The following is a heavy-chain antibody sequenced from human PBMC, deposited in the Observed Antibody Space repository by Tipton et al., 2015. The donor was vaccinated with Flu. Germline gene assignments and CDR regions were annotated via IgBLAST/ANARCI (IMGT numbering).Heavy chain of an antibody. D-gene: IGHD3-10*01. V-gene: IGHV4-39*07. CDR1: GGSISSSDYY. J-gene: IGHJ1*01. CDR3: ASYGSGRGYFQH. Sequence: TLSLTCTVSGGSISSSDYYWGWIRQPPGKGLGWIGTIYYSGSTYYKPSLKSRVTISLDTSKNQFSLKLTSVTAADTAVYYCASYGSGRGYFQHWGQGTLVIVSS. CDR2: IYYSGST.